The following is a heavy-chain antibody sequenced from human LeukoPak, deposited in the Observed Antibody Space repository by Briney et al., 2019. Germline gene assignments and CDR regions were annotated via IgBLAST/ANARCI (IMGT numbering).Heavy chain of an antibody. CDR2: IFSGVGT. Sequence: PGGSLRLSCPASGFTVSNNYMSWVRQATGKGLDWVSDIFSGVGTSYADSVKGRFTISRDNSKNTLFLQMNCLRAEDRAVYYCARDDALGDNALDIWGQGTMVTVSS. D-gene: IGHD3-16*01. CDR1: GFTVSNNY. J-gene: IGHJ3*02. V-gene: IGHV3-66*01. CDR3: ARDDALGDNALDI.